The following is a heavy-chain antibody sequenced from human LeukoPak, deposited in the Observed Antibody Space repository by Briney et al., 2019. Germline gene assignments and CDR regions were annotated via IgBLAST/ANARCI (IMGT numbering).Heavy chain of an antibody. CDR3: AKEYSGSFSPFPSYFDY. V-gene: IGHV3-23*01. D-gene: IGHD1-26*01. CDR2: ISGSGAKT. CDR1: GFTVSSNY. J-gene: IGHJ4*02. Sequence: GGSLRLSCAASGFTVSSNYMSWVRQAPGKGLEWVSAISGSGAKTYYADFVKGRFTISRDNSKNTLYLQMNSLRAEDTAVYYCAKEYSGSFSPFPSYFDYWGQGTLVTVSS.